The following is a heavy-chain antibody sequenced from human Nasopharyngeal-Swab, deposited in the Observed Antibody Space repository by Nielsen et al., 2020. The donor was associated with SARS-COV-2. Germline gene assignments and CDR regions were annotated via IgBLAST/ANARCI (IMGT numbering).Heavy chain of an antibody. CDR1: GFTFSDYY. J-gene: IGHJ6*02. D-gene: IGHD4/OR15-4a*01. Sequence: GESLKISCAASGFTFSDYYMSWIRQAPGKGLEWVSYISSSGSTIYYADSVKGRFTISRDNAKNSLYLQMNSLRAEDTAVYYCARGLWSSLRLLGGMDVWGQGTTVTVPS. CDR3: ARGLWSSLRLLGGMDV. V-gene: IGHV3-11*04. CDR2: ISSSGSTI.